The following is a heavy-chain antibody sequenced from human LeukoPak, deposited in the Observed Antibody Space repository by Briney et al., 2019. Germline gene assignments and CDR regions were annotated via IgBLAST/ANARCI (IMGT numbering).Heavy chain of an antibody. Sequence: SETLSLTCTVSGGSISSSSYYWGWIGQPPGKGLEWIGSIYYSGSAYYNPSLKSRVTISVDTSKNQFSLKLSSVTAADTAVYYCAAGLTIFGRGWFDPWGQGTLVTVSS. CDR1: GGSISSSSYY. CDR2: IYYSGSA. J-gene: IGHJ5*02. V-gene: IGHV4-39*01. D-gene: IGHD3-3*01. CDR3: AAGLTIFGRGWFDP.